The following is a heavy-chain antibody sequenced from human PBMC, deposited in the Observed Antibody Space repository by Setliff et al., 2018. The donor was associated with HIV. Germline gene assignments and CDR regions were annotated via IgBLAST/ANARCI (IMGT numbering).Heavy chain of an antibody. V-gene: IGHV4-39*01. Sequence: PSETLSLTCTVSGGSISSSSYYWGCIRQPPGKGLEWIGSIYYTGSANYNPSLKSRVTMSVDTSKNQFSLKLSSVTAADTAVYYCASGYQYDSSGYYYVTPIDYWGQGTLGTVSS. CDR2: IYYTGSA. CDR1: GGSISSSSYY. CDR3: ASGYQYDSSGYYYVTPIDY. J-gene: IGHJ4*02. D-gene: IGHD3-22*01.